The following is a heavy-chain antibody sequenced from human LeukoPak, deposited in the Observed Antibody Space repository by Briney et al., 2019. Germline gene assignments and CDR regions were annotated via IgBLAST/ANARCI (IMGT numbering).Heavy chain of an antibody. Sequence: SGGSLRLSCAASGFTFISYEMNWVRQAPGKGLEWVSYISSSGTTIYYADSVKGRFTISRDNAKNSLYLQMNSLRVEDTAVYYCANLDQGITIFGVVTTDAFNIWGQGTMVTVSS. J-gene: IGHJ3*02. V-gene: IGHV3-48*03. D-gene: IGHD3-3*01. CDR1: GFTFISYE. CDR3: ANLDQGITIFGVVTTDAFNI. CDR2: ISSSGTTI.